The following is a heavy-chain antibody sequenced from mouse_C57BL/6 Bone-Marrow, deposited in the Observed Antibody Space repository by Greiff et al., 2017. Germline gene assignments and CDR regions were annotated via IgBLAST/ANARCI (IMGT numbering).Heavy chain of an antibody. CDR1: GFTFSSYA. J-gene: IGHJ4*01. CDR3: ARDGLLPLEAMDY. D-gene: IGHD2-3*01. CDR2: ISDGGSYT. V-gene: IGHV5-4*01. Sequence: DVMLVESGGGLVKPGGSLKLSCAASGFTFSSYAMSWVRQTPEKRLEWVATISDGGSYTYYPDNVKGRFTISRDNAKNNLYLQMSHLKSEDTAMYYCARDGLLPLEAMDYWGQGTSVTVSS.